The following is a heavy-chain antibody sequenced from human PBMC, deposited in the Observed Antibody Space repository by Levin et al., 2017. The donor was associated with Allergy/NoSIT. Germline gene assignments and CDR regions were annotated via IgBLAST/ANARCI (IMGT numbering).Heavy chain of an antibody. CDR1: GFTFSSYA. J-gene: IGHJ4*02. V-gene: IGHV3-23*01. CDR2: ISGSGGTT. CDR3: AKARSLSAGSLRYFDY. Sequence: PGGSLRLSCAASGFTFSSYAVSWVRQAPGKGLEWVSGISGSGGTTYYADSVKGRFTISRDNSKNTLYLQMNSLRADDTAIYYCAKARSLSAGSLRYFDYWGQGTLVTVSS. D-gene: IGHD3-16*01.